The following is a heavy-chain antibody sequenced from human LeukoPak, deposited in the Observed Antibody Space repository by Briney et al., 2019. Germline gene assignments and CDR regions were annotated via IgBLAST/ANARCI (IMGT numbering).Heavy chain of an antibody. CDR3: AKDSISSGYSSPINYFDY. CDR2: ISGSGGST. CDR1: GFTFSSYA. Sequence: PGGSLRLSCAASGFTFSSYAMSWVRQAPGKGLEWVSAISGSGGSTYYADSVKGRFTISRDKSKNTLYLQMNSLRAEDTAVYYCAKDSISSGYSSPINYFDYWGQGTLVTVSS. V-gene: IGHV3-23*01. J-gene: IGHJ4*02. D-gene: IGHD3-22*01.